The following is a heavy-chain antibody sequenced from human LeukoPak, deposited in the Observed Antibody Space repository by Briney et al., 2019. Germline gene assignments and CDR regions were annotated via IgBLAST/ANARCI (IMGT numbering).Heavy chain of an antibody. CDR1: GYSISSGYY. CDR3: ARTYGSGSTSPHY. J-gene: IGHJ4*02. V-gene: IGHV4-38-2*01. Sequence: NPSETLSLTCAVSGYSISSGYYWGWIRQPPGNGLEWTGSIYHSGSTYYNPSLKSRVTISVDTSKNQFSLKLSSVTAADTAVYYCARTYGSGSTSPHYWGQGTLVTVSS. CDR2: IYHSGST. D-gene: IGHD3-10*01.